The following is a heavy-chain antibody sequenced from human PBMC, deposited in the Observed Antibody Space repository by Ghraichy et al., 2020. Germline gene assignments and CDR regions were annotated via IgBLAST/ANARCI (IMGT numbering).Heavy chain of an antibody. CDR2: IKEDGSEK. CDR1: RFRFSNYW. Sequence: GGSLRLSCAASRFRFSNYWMSWVRQAPGKGLEWVATIKEDGSEKFYVDSVKGRFTIYRDNAENSLYLQMNSLRAEDTAMYYCAVDNNGYWGQGTLVTVSS. CDR3: AVDNNGY. D-gene: IGHD1-1*01. J-gene: IGHJ4*02. V-gene: IGHV3-7*01.